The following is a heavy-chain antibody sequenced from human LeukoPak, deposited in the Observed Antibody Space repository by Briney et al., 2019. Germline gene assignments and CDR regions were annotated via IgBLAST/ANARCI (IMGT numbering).Heavy chain of an antibody. CDR3: AREYYGSGSYYNVGY. CDR1: GFTFDDYG. D-gene: IGHD3-10*01. V-gene: IGHV3-20*04. J-gene: IGHJ4*02. Sequence: GGSLRLSCAASGFTFDDYGMSWVRQAPGKGLEWVSGINWNGGRTGYADSVKGRFTISRDNAKKSLYVQMNSLRAEDTALYYCAREYYGSGSYYNVGYCGQGTLVTVSS. CDR2: INWNGGRT.